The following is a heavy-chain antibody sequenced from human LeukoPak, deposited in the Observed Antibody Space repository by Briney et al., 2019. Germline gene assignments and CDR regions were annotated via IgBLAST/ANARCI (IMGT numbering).Heavy chain of an antibody. CDR1: GLTLSSYE. CDR2: IKQDGSEK. CDR3: ARDSDYYYYYYMDV. V-gene: IGHV3-7*01. J-gene: IGHJ6*03. Sequence: SGGSLRLSRAASGLTLSSYEMNWVRQAPGKGLEWVANIKQDGSEKYYVESVKGRFTISRDNAKNSLYLQMNSLRAEDTAVYYCARDSDYYYYYYMDVWGKGTTVTVSS.